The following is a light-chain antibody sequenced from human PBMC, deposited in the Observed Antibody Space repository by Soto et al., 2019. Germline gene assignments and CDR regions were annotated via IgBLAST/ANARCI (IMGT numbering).Light chain of an antibody. Sequence: EVEMTQSPATVSVSPGERVILSCRASQRVSSNVAWYQQKPGQAPRVLIFGASTRATGTPARFSGSGSGTEFTLTISSLQPEDFAVYYCQQYNIWPPYTFGQGTKLEIK. J-gene: IGKJ2*01. V-gene: IGKV3-15*01. CDR1: QRVSSN. CDR3: QQYNIWPPYT. CDR2: GAS.